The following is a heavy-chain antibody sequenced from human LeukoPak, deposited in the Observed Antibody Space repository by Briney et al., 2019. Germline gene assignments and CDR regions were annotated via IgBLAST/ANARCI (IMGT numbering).Heavy chain of an antibody. CDR3: AKDSGIFYGWFDP. CDR1: GFTFSSYA. Sequence: GGSLRLSCAASGFTFSSYAMSWVHQAPGKVLEWVSRISSSGDTTHYADSVKGRFTISRDNSKNTLYLQMNSLRAEDTAVYFCAKDSGIFYGWFDPWGQGTLVTVST. J-gene: IGHJ5*02. D-gene: IGHD1-26*01. V-gene: IGHV3-23*01. CDR2: ISSSGDTT.